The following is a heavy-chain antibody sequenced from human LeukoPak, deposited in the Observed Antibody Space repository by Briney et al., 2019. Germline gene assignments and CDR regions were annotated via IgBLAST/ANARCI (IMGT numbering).Heavy chain of an antibody. CDR1: GYTFTSYG. CDR3: ARDGQTYYDFWSGYQWSDY. V-gene: IGHV1-18*01. Sequence: ASVKVSCKASGYTFTSYGISWVRQAPGQGLEWMGWISAYNGNTNYAQKLQGRVTMTTDTSTSTAFMELRSLRSDDTAVYYCARDGQTYYDFWSGYQWSDYWGQGTLVTVSS. J-gene: IGHJ4*02. D-gene: IGHD3-3*01. CDR2: ISAYNGNT.